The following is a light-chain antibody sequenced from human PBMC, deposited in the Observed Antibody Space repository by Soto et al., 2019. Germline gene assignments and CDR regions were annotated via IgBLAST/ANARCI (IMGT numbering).Light chain of an antibody. CDR3: QKLYTYPLN. Sequence: DIQITHSPSFLSASVVDRVTVTFLASQGINSYLAWYQQKPGKAPKLLIYTASTLQSGVPSRFSGSGSGTEFTLTITSLQPEDFAAYYCQKLYTYPLNFGGGTKVDIK. V-gene: IGKV1-9*01. CDR2: TAS. J-gene: IGKJ4*01. CDR1: QGINSY.